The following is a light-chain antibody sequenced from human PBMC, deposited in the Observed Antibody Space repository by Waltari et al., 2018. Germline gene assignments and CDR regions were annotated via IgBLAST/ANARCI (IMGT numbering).Light chain of an antibody. CDR3: QKYERLPAT. Sequence: EIVLTQSPGTLSLSTGERANLSCRASQSIGRSLGWYQQKPGQAPRLLIYDVSRRATGIPDRFSGSGYGTDFSLTISRLEPEDFAVYYCQKYERLPATFGQGTTVEIK. J-gene: IGKJ1*01. V-gene: IGKV3-20*01. CDR1: QSIGRS. CDR2: DVS.